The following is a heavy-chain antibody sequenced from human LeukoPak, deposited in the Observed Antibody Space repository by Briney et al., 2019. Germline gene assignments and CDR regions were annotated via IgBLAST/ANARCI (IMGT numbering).Heavy chain of an antibody. J-gene: IGHJ4*02. D-gene: IGHD5-18*01. CDR2: INHSGST. CDR1: GGSFSGYY. Sequence: SETLSLTCAVYGGSFSGYYWSWIRRPPGKGLEWIGEINHSGSTNYNPPLKSRVTISVDTSKNQFSLKLSSVTAADTAVYYCARGGYSYVDYWGQGTLVTVSS. V-gene: IGHV4-34*01. CDR3: ARGGYSYVDY.